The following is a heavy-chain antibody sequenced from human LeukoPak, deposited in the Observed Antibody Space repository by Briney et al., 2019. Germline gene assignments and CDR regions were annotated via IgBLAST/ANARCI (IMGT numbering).Heavy chain of an antibody. CDR1: GYSFTSNW. J-gene: IGHJ6*02. Sequence: PGESLKISCTGSGYSFTSNWIAWVRQMPGKGLEWMGIIYAGGSDTRYSPSFQGQVTISVDKSINTAYLQWRSLKASDTAMYYCGRSGHYGTDVWGQGTTVTVSS. V-gene: IGHV5-51*01. D-gene: IGHD3-10*01. CDR2: IYAGGSDT. CDR3: GRSGHYGTDV.